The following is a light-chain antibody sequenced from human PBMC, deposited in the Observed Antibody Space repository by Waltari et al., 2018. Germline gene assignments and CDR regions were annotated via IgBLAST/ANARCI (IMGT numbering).Light chain of an antibody. J-gene: IGKJ2*01. CDR1: QSVSSSF. V-gene: IGKV3-20*01. CDR2: AAS. CDR3: QHYGSAPPYT. Sequence: EVVLTQSPGTLPLSPGQTATLSCWASQSVSSSFLAWYQQRPGQAPRLLIYAASKRATGISDRFSGSGSGTDFTLTISRLESEDFAVYYCQHYGSAPPYTFGQGTKLEIK.